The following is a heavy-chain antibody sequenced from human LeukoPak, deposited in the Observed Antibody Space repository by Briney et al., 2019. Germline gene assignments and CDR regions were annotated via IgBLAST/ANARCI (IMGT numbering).Heavy chain of an antibody. Sequence: PSETLSLTCTVSGGSISSYYWSWIRQPAGKGLEWIGRIYTSGSTNYNPSLKSRVTMSVDTSKNQFSLKLGSVTAADTAVYYCARYVVVVAARCFDYWGQGTLVTVSS. CDR1: GGSISSYY. V-gene: IGHV4-4*07. CDR2: IYTSGST. J-gene: IGHJ4*02. CDR3: ARYVVVVAARCFDY. D-gene: IGHD2-15*01.